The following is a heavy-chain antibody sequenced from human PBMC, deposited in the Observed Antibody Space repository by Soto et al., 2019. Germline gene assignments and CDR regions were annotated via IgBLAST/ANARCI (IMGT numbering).Heavy chain of an antibody. D-gene: IGHD3-22*01. V-gene: IGHV3-21*01. CDR2: ISSNGNYI. Sequence: GSLRLSCRASGFTFSDFAMSWVRQAPGKGLEWVSSISSNGNYIYYAGSMKGRFTISRDNAEKSLYLQMNSLRGEDTAVYYCARGTHYYDSIGYSHFFDYWGQGTLVTVSS. CDR3: ARGTHYYDSIGYSHFFDY. J-gene: IGHJ4*02. CDR1: GFTFSDFA.